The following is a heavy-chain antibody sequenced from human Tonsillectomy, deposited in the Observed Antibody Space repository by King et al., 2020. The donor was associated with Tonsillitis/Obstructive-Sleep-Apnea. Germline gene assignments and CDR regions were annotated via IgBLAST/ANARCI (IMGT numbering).Heavy chain of an antibody. CDR1: GGSFSGYY. Sequence: VQLQQWGAGLLKPSETLSLTCAVYGGSFSGYYWSWIRQPPGEGLEWIGEINHNGGTTYNPSLKSRVTISVDTSKNQFSLKLSSVTAADTAVYYCARGKWEPRFDSWGQGTLVTVSS. CDR2: INHNGGT. V-gene: IGHV4-34*01. D-gene: IGHD1-26*01. CDR3: ARGKWEPRFDS. J-gene: IGHJ5*01.